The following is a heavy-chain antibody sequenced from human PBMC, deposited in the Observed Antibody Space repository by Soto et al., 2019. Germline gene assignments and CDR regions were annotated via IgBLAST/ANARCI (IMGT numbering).Heavy chain of an antibody. V-gene: IGHV4-61*01. CDR1: GDAISSGSYY. J-gene: IGHJ4*02. D-gene: IGHD2-15*01. Sequence: QVQLQESGPGLVKPAETLALTCTVSGDAISSGSYYWIWIRQPPGKGLEWIGFIYYTGSAHYNASLRSRVTISVDTSKHHFSLRLNSVTAADTAKYFGGSLDCSGQLEYRGQGSLVIVST. CDR3: GSLDCSGQLEY. CDR2: IYYTGSA.